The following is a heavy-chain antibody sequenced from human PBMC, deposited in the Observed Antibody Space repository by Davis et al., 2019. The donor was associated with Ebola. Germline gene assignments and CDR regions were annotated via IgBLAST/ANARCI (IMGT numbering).Heavy chain of an antibody. CDR1: GFTFSGSA. CDR2: IRSKANSYAT. CDR3: TGSGGSNDY. D-gene: IGHD1-26*01. J-gene: IGHJ4*02. Sequence: GESLRLSCAASGFTFSGSAMHWVRQASGKGLEWVGRIRSKANSYATAYAASVKGRFTISRDDSKNTAYLQMNSLKTEDTAVYYCTGSGGSNDYWGQGTLVTVSS. V-gene: IGHV3-73*01.